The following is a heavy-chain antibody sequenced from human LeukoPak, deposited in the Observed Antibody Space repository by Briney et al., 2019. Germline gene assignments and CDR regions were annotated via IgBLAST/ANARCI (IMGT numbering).Heavy chain of an antibody. Sequence: SETLSLTCTVSGGSISSGDYYWSWIRQPPGKGLEWIGYIYYSGNPYYNPSLNSRVTISVDTSKNQFSLKMRSVTAADTAVYYCARLGSGYPTPDYWGQGTLVTVSS. CDR2: IYYSGNP. D-gene: IGHD6-19*01. V-gene: IGHV4-30-4*01. J-gene: IGHJ4*02. CDR3: ARLGSGYPTPDY. CDR1: GGSISSGDYY.